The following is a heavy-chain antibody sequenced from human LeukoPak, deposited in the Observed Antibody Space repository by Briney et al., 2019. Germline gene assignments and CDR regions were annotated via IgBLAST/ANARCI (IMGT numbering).Heavy chain of an antibody. V-gene: IGHV3-74*01. J-gene: IGHJ4*02. CDR2: INTDGSSA. CDR3: AREEYDDLGY. CDR1: GFTFSSYW. Sequence: GGSLRLSCAASGFTFSSYWMHWVRQALGKGLVWVSRINTDGSSASYADSVKGRFTISRDNAKNTLYLQMNSLRAEDTAVYYCAREEYDDLGYWGQGTLVTVSS. D-gene: IGHD3-3*01.